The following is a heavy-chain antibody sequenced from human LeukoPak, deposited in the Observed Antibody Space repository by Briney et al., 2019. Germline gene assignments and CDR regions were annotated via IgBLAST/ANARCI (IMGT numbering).Heavy chain of an antibody. D-gene: IGHD5-18*01. CDR2: ISAYNGKT. Sequence: GASXKVXCKASGYTFTSYGISWVRQAPGQGLEWMGWISAYNGKTNYAQKLQGRVTMTTDTSTSTAYMELRSLRSDDTAVYYCARLEYTAMALDYWGQGTLVTVSS. V-gene: IGHV1-18*01. CDR1: GYTFTSYG. CDR3: ARLEYTAMALDY. J-gene: IGHJ4*02.